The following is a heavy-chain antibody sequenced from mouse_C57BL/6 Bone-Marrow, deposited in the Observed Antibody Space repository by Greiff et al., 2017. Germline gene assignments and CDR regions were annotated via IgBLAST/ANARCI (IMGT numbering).Heavy chain of an antibody. CDR3: ARGGITTVVDVGY. CDR2: IYPRDGST. CDR1: GYTFTSYD. V-gene: IGHV1-85*01. Sequence: VQLQQSGPELVKPGASVKLSCKASGYTFTSYDINWVKQRPGQGLEWIGWIYPRDGSTKYNEKFKGKATLTVDTSSSTAYMELHSLPSEDSAVYFGARGGITTVVDVGYWGQGTTLTVSS. D-gene: IGHD1-1*01. J-gene: IGHJ2*01.